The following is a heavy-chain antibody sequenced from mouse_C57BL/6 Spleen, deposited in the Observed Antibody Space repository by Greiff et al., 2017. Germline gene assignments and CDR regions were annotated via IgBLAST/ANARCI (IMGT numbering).Heavy chain of an antibody. CDR2: IWSDGST. V-gene: IGHV2-6-1*01. J-gene: IGHJ4*01. CDR3: ARHGYGSYYYAMDY. D-gene: IGHD1-1*01. CDR1: GFSLTSYG. Sequence: VQLVESGPGLVAPSQSLSITCTVSGFSLTSYGVHWVRQPPGKGLEWLVVIWSDGSTTYNSALKSRLSISKYNSKSQVFLKMNSLQTDDTARYFCARHGYGSYYYAMDYWGQGTSVTVSS.